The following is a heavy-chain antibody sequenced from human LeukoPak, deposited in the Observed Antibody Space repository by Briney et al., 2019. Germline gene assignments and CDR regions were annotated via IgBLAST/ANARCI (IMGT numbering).Heavy chain of an antibody. CDR2: IRPNGINT. V-gene: IGHV3-30*02. CDR3: AKDRPIEGGFDP. Sequence: GWSLRLSCVVSGFSLTTYGMLCVRQAPGKGLEWVAFIRPNGINTYYEDSVEGRFTISRDNSKGTLYLQMNSLRTEDTAVYYCAKDRPIEGGFDPWGQGSLVTVSS. J-gene: IGHJ5*02. D-gene: IGHD3-16*01. CDR1: GFSLTTYG.